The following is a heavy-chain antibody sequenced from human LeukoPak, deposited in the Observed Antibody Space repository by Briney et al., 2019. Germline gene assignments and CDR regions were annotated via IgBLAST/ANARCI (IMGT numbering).Heavy chain of an antibody. CDR3: ATHVNIGPIAVAGTWSDTFDI. CDR2: FDPEDGET. J-gene: IGHJ3*02. D-gene: IGHD6-19*01. V-gene: IGHV1-24*01. CDR1: GYTLTELS. Sequence: GASVKVSCKVSGYTLTELSMHWVRQAPGKGLELMGGFDPEDGETVYAQKFQGGVTMTEDTSTDTAYMELSSLRSEDTAVYYCATHVNIGPIAVAGTWSDTFDIWGQGTMVTVSS.